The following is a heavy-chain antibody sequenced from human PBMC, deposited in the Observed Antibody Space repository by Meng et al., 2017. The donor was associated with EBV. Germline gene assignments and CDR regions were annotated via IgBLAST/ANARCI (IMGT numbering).Heavy chain of an antibody. CDR2: FLPRLGAP. V-gene: IGHV1-69*01. CDR1: GGPFRYYA. J-gene: IGHJ4*02. CDR3: ASESGRGYTPDY. D-gene: IGHD3-10*01. Sequence: QVQLVQSAAEVKKPGSSVKVSCKTSGGPFRYYAISWVRQAPGQGLEWLGGFLPRLGAPNYAQKFHDRVKITADESTSTHYMDLSSLRSEDTAIYYCASESGRGYTPDYWGQGTLVTVSS.